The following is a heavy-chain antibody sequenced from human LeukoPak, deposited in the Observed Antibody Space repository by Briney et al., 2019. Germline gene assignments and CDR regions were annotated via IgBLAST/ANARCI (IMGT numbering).Heavy chain of an antibody. J-gene: IGHJ4*02. CDR3: ARYEYSSAYFDY. CDR2: ISSSSSYI. Sequence: GGSLRLSCAASGFTFSSYGMNWVRQAPGKGLEWVSSISSSSSYIYYADSVEGRFTISRDNAKNSLYLQMNSLRAEDTAVYYCARYEYSSAYFDYWGQGTLVTVSS. D-gene: IGHD6-19*01. V-gene: IGHV3-21*01. CDR1: GFTFSSYG.